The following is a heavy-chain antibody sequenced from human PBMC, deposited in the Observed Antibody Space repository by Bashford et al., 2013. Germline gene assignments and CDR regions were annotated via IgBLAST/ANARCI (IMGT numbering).Heavy chain of an antibody. J-gene: IGHJ4*02. Sequence: SETLSLTCTVSGGSISSSSYYWGWIRQPPGKGLEWIGSIYYDGNTKYNPSLTSRVTISVDTSKNQFSLKLSSVTTADTAVYYCARGGTYFDSSGYQPLDSWGQGTLVTVSS. V-gene: IGHV4-39*07. CDR2: IYYDGNT. CDR1: GGSISSSSYY. D-gene: IGHD3-22*01. CDR3: ARGGTYFDSSGYQPLDS.